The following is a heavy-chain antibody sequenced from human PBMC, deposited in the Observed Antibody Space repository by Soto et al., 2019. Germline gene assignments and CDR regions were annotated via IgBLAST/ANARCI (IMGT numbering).Heavy chain of an antibody. CDR2: IIPIHGTT. D-gene: IGHD3-16*01. J-gene: IGHJ4*02. CDR1: GGSLTSYP. Sequence: QMEQSGAEVRKPGSSVKVSCKPSGGSLTSYPMAWVRQAPGQGFEWMGGIIPIHGTTEYAQKFQGRVSITADESTNSATLELTGLTYEDTAVYYCARGWGLVSWGQGTLVTVSS. V-gene: IGHV1-69*01. CDR3: ARGWGLVS.